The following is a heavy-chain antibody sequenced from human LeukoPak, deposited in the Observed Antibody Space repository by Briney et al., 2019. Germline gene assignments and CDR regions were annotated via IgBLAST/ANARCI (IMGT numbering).Heavy chain of an antibody. CDR3: ILSRGYLFYFDY. Sequence: GGSLRLSCAASGFTSIDFYMSWIRQAPGKGLEYVSYISSSGVIYYADSVKGRFTISRDNAENSLYLQMNSLRAEDTALYYCILSRGYLFYFDYWGQGTLVTVSS. J-gene: IGHJ4*02. CDR2: ISSSGVI. V-gene: IGHV3-11*01. D-gene: IGHD3-22*01. CDR1: GFTSIDFY.